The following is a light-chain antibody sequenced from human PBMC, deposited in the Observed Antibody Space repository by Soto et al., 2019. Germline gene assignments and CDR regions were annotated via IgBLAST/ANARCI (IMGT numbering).Light chain of an antibody. Sequence: DIQMTQSPSTLSASVGDRVTITCRASQSISSWLAWYQQKPGKAPKLLIYKASSLESGVPSRFSGSGSGTEFTLTISSLQPDDFATYYCQQYNSYQGHTFGQGTKLEIK. J-gene: IGKJ2*01. CDR3: QQYNSYQGHT. CDR2: KAS. V-gene: IGKV1-5*03. CDR1: QSISSW.